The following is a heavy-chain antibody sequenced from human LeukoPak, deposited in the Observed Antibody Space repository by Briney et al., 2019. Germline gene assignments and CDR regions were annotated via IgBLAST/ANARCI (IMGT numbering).Heavy chain of an antibody. CDR1: GFTFSNYW. CDR3: ARSNQADDY. J-gene: IGHJ4*02. Sequence: PGGSLRLSCAASGFTFSNYWIHWVRQAPGKGLVWVSRINSDGSSTTSADSVKGRFTISRDNAKNTLYLQMNSLRAEDTGVYYCARSNQADDYWGQGTLVTVSS. D-gene: IGHD1-14*01. V-gene: IGHV3-74*01. CDR2: INSDGSST.